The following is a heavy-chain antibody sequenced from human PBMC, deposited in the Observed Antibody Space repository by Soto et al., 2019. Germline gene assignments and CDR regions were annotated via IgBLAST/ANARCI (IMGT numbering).Heavy chain of an antibody. CDR3: ARGRPTVTIFDY. V-gene: IGHV1-69*13. CDR2: IIPIFGTA. J-gene: IGHJ4*02. CDR1: GGTFGSYA. Sequence: SVKVSCKASGGTFGSYASRWVRQAPGQGLEWMGGIIPIFGTANYAQKFQGRVTITADESTSTAYMELSSLRSEDTAVYYCARGRPTVTIFDYWGQGTLVTVSS. D-gene: IGHD4-17*01.